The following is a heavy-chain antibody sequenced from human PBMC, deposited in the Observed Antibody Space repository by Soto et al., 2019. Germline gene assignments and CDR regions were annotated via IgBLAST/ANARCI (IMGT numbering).Heavy chain of an antibody. Sequence: GASVKVSCKASGGTFSSYAISWVRQAPGQGLEWMGGIIPIFGTANYAQKFQGRVTITADESTSTAYMELSSLRSEDTAVYYCATTTGSYYLDYWGQGTLVTVSS. CDR1: GGTFSSYA. V-gene: IGHV1-69*13. D-gene: IGHD1-26*01. J-gene: IGHJ4*02. CDR2: IIPIFGTA. CDR3: ATTTGSYYLDY.